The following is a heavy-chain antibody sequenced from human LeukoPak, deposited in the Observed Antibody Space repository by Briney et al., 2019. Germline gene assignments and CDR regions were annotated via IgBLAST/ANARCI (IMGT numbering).Heavy chain of an antibody. CDR2: IKQDGSEK. CDR3: ARGTRSLGELYRY. CDR1: GFTFSSHL. Sequence: QSGGSLRLSCAASGFTFSSHLMSWVRQAPGKGLEGVANIKQDGSEKHYVDSVKVRFTSSRDNAKNSLYLQMHRLRAEDTAVYYCARGTRSLGELYRYWGQGTLVPVSS. V-gene: IGHV3-7*03. D-gene: IGHD3-10*01. J-gene: IGHJ4*02.